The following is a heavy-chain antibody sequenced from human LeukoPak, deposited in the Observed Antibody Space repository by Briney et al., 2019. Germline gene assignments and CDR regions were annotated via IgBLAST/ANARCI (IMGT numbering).Heavy chain of an antibody. Sequence: PGESLRISCQGSGYSFTRFWISWVRQMPGKGLEWMGRIDPSDSYITYGPSFEGHVTISADKSISTAYLQWNSLKASDTAMYYCARRYCSGTSCYYFDYWGQGTLVTVAS. V-gene: IGHV5-10-1*01. J-gene: IGHJ4*02. CDR3: ARRYCSGTSCYYFDY. CDR2: IDPSDSYI. CDR1: GYSFTRFW. D-gene: IGHD2-2*01.